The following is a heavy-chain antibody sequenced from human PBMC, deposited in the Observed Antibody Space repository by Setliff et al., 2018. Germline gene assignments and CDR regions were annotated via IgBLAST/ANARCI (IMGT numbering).Heavy chain of an antibody. Sequence: GGSLRLSCAASGFTFSSYAMSWVRQAPGKGLEWVSAISGSGGSTYYADSVKGRFTISRDNSKNTLYLQMNILRAEDTAVYYCAKKGLVIIWDYYYGMDVWGQGTTVTVSS. D-gene: IGHD3-9*01. CDR3: AKKGLVIIWDYYYGMDV. CDR1: GFTFSSYA. J-gene: IGHJ6*02. CDR2: ISGSGGST. V-gene: IGHV3-23*01.